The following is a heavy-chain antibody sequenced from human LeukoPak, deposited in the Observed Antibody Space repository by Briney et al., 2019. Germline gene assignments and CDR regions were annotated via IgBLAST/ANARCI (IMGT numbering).Heavy chain of an antibody. D-gene: IGHD1-26*01. CDR3: ARTRYFSGSSYYFDY. Sequence: ESGPALVKPTQTLTLTCTFSGFSLSTSGMCVSWIRQPPGKALGWLARIDWDDDKYYSTSLKTRLTISKDTSKNQVVLTMTNMDPVDTATYYCARTRYFSGSSYYFDYWGQGTLVTVSS. V-gene: IGHV2-70*11. CDR2: IDWDDDK. J-gene: IGHJ4*02. CDR1: GFSLSTSGMC.